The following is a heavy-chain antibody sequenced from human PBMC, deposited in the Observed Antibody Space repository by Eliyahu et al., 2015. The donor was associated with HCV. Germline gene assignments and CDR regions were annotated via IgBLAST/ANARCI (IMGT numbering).Heavy chain of an antibody. CDR3: AKSPVVPAATADY. Sequence: QVQLVESGGGVVQPGGSLXLSXAASGFXFSSXGLHWVRQAPGKGLEWVAFXRYDGSNKYYADSVKGRFTISRDNSKNTLYLQMNSLRAXDTAVYYCAKSPVVPAATADYWCQGTLVTVSS. CDR1: GFXFSSXG. D-gene: IGHD2-2*01. J-gene: IGHJ4*02. V-gene: IGHV3-30*02. CDR2: XRYDGSNK.